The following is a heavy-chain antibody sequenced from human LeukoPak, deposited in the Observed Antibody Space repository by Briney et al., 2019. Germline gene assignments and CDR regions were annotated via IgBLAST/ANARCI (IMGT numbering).Heavy chain of an antibody. CDR3: AGALNSSGYPNFDY. V-gene: IGHV4-38-2*01. CDR2: IYHSGST. D-gene: IGHD3-22*01. J-gene: IGHJ4*02. CDR1: GYSISSGYY. Sequence: PSETLSITCAVSGYSISSGYYWGWIRQPPGKGLEWIGSIYHSGSTYYNPSLKSRVTISVDTSKNQFSLKLSSVTAADTAVYYCAGALNSSGYPNFDYWGQGTLVTVSS.